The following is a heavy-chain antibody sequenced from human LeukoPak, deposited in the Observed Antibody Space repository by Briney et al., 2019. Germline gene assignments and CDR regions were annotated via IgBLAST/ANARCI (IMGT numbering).Heavy chain of an antibody. J-gene: IGHJ2*01. CDR3: ARVVGAGYFDL. Sequence: GGSLRLSCAASGFTFSHYAMNWVRQAPGKGLEWISYIGVSSSTMYFADSVKGRFTISRDDAKNSLYLEMNSLRAEDTAVYYCARVVGAGYFDLWGRGTLVTVSS. CDR1: GFTFSHYA. V-gene: IGHV3-48*01. D-gene: IGHD1-26*01. CDR2: IGVSSSTM.